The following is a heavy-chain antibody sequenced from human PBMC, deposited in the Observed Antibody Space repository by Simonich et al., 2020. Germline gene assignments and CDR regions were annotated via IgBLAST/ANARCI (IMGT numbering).Heavy chain of an antibody. J-gene: IGHJ3*02. D-gene: IGHD1-1*01. CDR2: INHSVST. CDR1: GGSFSGYY. V-gene: IGHV4-34*01. CDR3: ARGKGWKNAFDI. Sequence: QVQLQQWGAGLLKPSETLSLTCAVYGGSFSGYYWSWIRQPPGKGLEWIGEINHSVSTNYNPPLKSRVTISVDTSKNQFSLKLSSVTAADTAVYYCARGKGWKNAFDIWGQGTMVTVSS.